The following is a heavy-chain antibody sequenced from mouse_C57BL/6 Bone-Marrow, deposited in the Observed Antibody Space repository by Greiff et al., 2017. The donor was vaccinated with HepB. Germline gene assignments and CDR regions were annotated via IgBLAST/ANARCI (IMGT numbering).Heavy chain of an antibody. CDR3: AKRYYGSSYEFGY. D-gene: IGHD1-1*01. Sequence: VMLVESGPGLVAPSQSLSITCTVSGSSLTSYGLAWVRQPPGKGLEWLGVIWGGGSTNYNSALMSRLSISKDNSKTQVFLKMNSLQTDDTAMYYCAKRYYGSSYEFGYWGQGTLVTVS. V-gene: IGHV2-9*01. J-gene: IGHJ3*01. CDR1: GSSLTSYG. CDR2: IWGGGST.